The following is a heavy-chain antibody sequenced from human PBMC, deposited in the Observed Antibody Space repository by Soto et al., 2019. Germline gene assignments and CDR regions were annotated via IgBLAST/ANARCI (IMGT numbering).Heavy chain of an antibody. CDR3: ASRYSVSGSCPCCGY. CDR2: INPSDGST. V-gene: IGHV1-46*01. Sequence: QVQLVQSGAEVKNPGASVKLSCKASGYSFTSYYMHWVRQAPGQGLEWMGVINPSDGSTTYAQKVPDSVSMPGAKSTSTVYVELSSLRSDDTAFYPCASRYSVSGSCPCCGYWGQGTLVTVSS. CDR1: GYSFTSYY. J-gene: IGHJ4*02. D-gene: IGHD2-15*01.